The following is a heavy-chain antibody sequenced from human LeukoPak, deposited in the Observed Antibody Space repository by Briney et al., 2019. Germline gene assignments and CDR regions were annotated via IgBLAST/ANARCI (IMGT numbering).Heavy chain of an antibody. Sequence: ASVKVSCKASGYTFTSYGISWVRQAPGQGLEWMGWISAYNGNTGYAQKFQGRVTMTRNTSISTAYMELSSLRSEDTAVYYCARGGYCSGGSCYLNWFDPWGQGTLVTVSS. CDR3: ARGGYCSGGSCYLNWFDP. D-gene: IGHD2-15*01. CDR1: GYTFTSYG. CDR2: ISAYNGNT. V-gene: IGHV1-8*02. J-gene: IGHJ5*02.